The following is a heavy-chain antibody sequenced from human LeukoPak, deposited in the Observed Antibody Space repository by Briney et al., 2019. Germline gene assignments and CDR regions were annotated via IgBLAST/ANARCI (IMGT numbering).Heavy chain of an antibody. CDR2: THSSDAD. Sequence: ASGPTLFNPTQTLTLTGTFSGVCMSTREGGGGWFLQPPGKALEWLSITHSSDADHYSQSLKNRLTTTNYTSKNQVVLTMTNMDPVDTATYYCGHRLPGRGIDYWGQGTLVTVSS. CDR1: GVCMSTREGG. J-gene: IGHJ4*02. CDR3: GHRLPGRGIDY. V-gene: IGHV2-5*01.